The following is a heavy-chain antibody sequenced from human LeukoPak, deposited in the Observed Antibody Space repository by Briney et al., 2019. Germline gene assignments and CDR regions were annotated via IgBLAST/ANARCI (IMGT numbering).Heavy chain of an antibody. CDR1: GGSISSSSYY. CDR3: ARGSYYGMDV. CDR2: IYYSGST. Sequence: SETLSLTCTVSGGSISSSSYYWGWIRQPPGKGLEWIGYIYYSGSTNYNPSLKSRVTISVDTSKNQFSLKLSSVTAADTAVYYCARGSYYGMDVWGQGTTVTVSS. J-gene: IGHJ6*02. V-gene: IGHV4-61*05.